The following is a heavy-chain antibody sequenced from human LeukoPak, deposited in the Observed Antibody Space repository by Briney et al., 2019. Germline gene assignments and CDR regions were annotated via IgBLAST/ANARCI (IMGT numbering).Heavy chain of an antibody. CDR2: TSFDESHK. V-gene: IGHV3-30-3*01. Sequence: GGSLRLSCAASGFKISMFAMHWVRQAPGRGPEGVAFTSFDESHKFYADSGEGRFTISRDNAKNTLYLQMNGLGAEDTAVYYCAKDGGSDTVPQHWGQGTLVTVSS. D-gene: IGHD1-26*01. CDR1: GFKISMFA. CDR3: AKDGGSDTVPQH. J-gene: IGHJ1*01.